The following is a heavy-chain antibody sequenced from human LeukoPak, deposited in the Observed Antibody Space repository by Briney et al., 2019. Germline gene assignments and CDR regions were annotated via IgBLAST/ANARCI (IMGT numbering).Heavy chain of an antibody. Sequence: ASVKVSCKASGYTFTSYGISWVRQAPGQGLEWMGWISAYNGNTNYAQKLQGRVTMTTDTSTSTAYMELRSLRSDGTAVYYCAREMIVGATGGWFDPWGQGTLVTVSS. CDR1: GYTFTSYG. CDR3: AREMIVGATGGWFDP. CDR2: ISAYNGNT. V-gene: IGHV1-18*01. D-gene: IGHD1-26*01. J-gene: IGHJ5*02.